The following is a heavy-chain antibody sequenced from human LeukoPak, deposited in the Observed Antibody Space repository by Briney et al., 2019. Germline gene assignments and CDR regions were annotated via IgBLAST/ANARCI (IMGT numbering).Heavy chain of an antibody. J-gene: IGHJ4*02. D-gene: IGHD1-26*01. Sequence: SETLSLTCNVSTDSLRSYYCTWIRQPAGKGLEWIGRIYTSGSTNYNPSLEGRVTMSVDRPKNQFSLRLTSVTAADTAVYYCARETIVGATLDYWGQGTLVTVSS. V-gene: IGHV4-4*07. CDR2: IYTSGST. CDR1: TDSLRSYY. CDR3: ARETIVGATLDY.